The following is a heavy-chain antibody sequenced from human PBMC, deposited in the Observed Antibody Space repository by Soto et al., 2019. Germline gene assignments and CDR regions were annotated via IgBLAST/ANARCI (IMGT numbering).Heavy chain of an antibody. CDR2: IYHTGHN. V-gene: IGHV4-38-2*02. J-gene: IGHJ4*02. Sequence: PSETLSLTCIVSNFSISSGYYWGWIRQSPGKGLEWIATIYHTGHNYYNPSLKSRVTISVDTSENHFSLKLSSVTAADTAFYYYSSVMGEFRLPRSLDLDFWGQGTLVTVSS. CDR1: NFSISSGYY. D-gene: IGHD3-16*01. CDR3: SSVMGEFRLPRSLDLDF.